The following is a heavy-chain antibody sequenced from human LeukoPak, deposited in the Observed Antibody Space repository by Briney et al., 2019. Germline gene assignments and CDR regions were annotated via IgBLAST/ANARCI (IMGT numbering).Heavy chain of an antibody. CDR2: IKQGGNEK. J-gene: IGHJ4*02. V-gene: IGHV3-7*01. CDR3: ARGPNYGDRVDYFDY. CDR1: GFIFRNHW. D-gene: IGHD4-17*01. Sequence: GGSLILSCAASGFIFRNHWMSWVRQVPGRGLEWVAHIKQGGNEKHYVDSVEGRFTLSRDDSKNSLYMQMNSLRVDDSAVYYCARGPNYGDRVDYFDYWGQGTLVTVSS.